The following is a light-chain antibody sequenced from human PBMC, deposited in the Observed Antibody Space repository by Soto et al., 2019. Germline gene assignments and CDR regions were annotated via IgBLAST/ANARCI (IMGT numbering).Light chain of an antibody. Sequence: IQMPQSPSSLSASVGDRVTITCRASRYIDTYLSWYQQKPGKVPNLLISAASSLQSGVPSRFSGSGSGTDFTLTITSLQSEDFATYFCHQTFTPPLTFGGGTKVDIK. CDR3: HQTFTPPLT. J-gene: IGKJ4*01. CDR1: RYIDTY. CDR2: AAS. V-gene: IGKV1-39*01.